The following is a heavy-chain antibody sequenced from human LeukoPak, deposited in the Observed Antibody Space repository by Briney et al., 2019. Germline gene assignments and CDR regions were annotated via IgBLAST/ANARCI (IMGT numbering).Heavy chain of an antibody. J-gene: IGHJ6*04. D-gene: IGHD3-10*02. CDR3: AELGITMIGGV. CDR1: GFTFSSYW. CDR2: INSDGSTT. Sequence: GGSLRLSCAASGFTFSSYWMHWVRQAPGKGLVWVSRINSDGSTTSYADSVKGRFTISRDNAKNTLYLQMNSLRAEDTAVYYCAELGITMIGGVWGKGTTVTISS. V-gene: IGHV3-74*01.